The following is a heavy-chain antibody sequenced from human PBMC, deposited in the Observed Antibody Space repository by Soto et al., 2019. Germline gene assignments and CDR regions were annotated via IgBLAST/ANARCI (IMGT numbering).Heavy chain of an antibody. D-gene: IGHD3-22*01. CDR3: AGGDYYHSSGYYFYYYTMDV. Sequence: SETLSLTCTVSGGSISSSSYYWGWIRQPPGKGLEWIGNVYYGGSTYYNPSLKSRVTISVEASKSQFSLKLSSVTAADTAVYYCAGGDYYHSSGYYFYYYTMDVWGQGTTVTVSS. J-gene: IGHJ6*02. CDR2: VYYGGST. V-gene: IGHV4-39*01. CDR1: GGSISSSSYY.